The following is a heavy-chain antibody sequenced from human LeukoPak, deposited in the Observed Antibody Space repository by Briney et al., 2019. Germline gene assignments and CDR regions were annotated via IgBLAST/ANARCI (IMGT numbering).Heavy chain of an antibody. Sequence: SETLSLTCAVYGGSFSGYYWSWIRQPPGKGLEWIGEINHSGSTNYNPSLKSRVTISVDTSKNQFSLKLSSVTAADTAVYYCARRGVGATTAFFDYWGQGTLVTVSS. D-gene: IGHD1-26*01. J-gene: IGHJ4*02. CDR2: INHSGST. CDR1: GGSFSGYY. CDR3: ARRGVGATTAFFDY. V-gene: IGHV4-34*01.